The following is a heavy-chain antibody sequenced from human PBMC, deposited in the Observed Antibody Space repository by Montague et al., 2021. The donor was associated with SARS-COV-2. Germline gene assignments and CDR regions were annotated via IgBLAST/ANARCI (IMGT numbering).Heavy chain of an antibody. CDR3: ARGGYSGYWDY. J-gene: IGHJ4*02. V-gene: IGHV4-38-2*02. CDR1: GGSISSGYY. Sequence: SETLSLTCTVSGGSISSGYYWGWIRQPPGKGLEWIGSIYHSGSTYYNPSLKSRVTISVDTSKNQFSLKLSSVTAADTAVYYCARGGYSGYWDYWGQGTLVTVSS. D-gene: IGHD5-12*01. CDR2: IYHSGST.